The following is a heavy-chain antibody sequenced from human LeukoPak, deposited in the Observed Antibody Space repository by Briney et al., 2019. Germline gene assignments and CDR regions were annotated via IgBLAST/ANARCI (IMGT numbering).Heavy chain of an antibody. J-gene: IGHJ4*02. CDR1: GFTFSTYG. CDR3: ARDYGGSSPFDY. CDR2: VRYDGSNK. Sequence: GGSLRLSCAASGFTFSTYGMHWVRQAPGKGLEWVAGVRYDGSNKYYADFVKGRFTISRDNSKNTLYLQMNSLRGEDTAVYYCARDYGGSSPFDYWGQGTLVTVSS. D-gene: IGHD4-23*01. V-gene: IGHV3-30*02.